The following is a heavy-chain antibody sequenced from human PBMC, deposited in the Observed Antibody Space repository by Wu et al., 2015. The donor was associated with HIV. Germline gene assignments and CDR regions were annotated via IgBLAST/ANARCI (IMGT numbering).Heavy chain of an antibody. CDR1: GYTLTELS. CDR2: FDPKHGEI. CDR3: ARDCTAYCIGGSVGVWVTY. D-gene: IGHD2-15*01. J-gene: IGHJ4*02. Sequence: QVPLLQSGAEVKKPGASVKVSCKVSGYTLTELSMHWVRQAPGKGLEWMGGFDPKHGEIIYAQNLQGRVTMTTDTSTSTAYMELRSLRSDDTAVYTCARDCTAYCIGGSVGVWVTYWGQGTRGHRLL. V-gene: IGHV1-24*01.